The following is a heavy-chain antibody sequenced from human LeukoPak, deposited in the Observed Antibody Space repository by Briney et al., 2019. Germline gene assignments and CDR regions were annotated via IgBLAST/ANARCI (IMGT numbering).Heavy chain of an antibody. CDR1: GGSISSYY. Sequence: MRSETLSLTCTVSGGSISSYYWSWIRQPPGKGLEWIGYIYYSGSTNYNPSLKSRVTISVDTSKNQFSLKLSSVTAADTAVYYCARRGPAGAYYYYGMDVWGQGTTVTVSS. CDR3: ARRGPAGAYYYYGMDV. J-gene: IGHJ6*02. D-gene: IGHD3-10*01. CDR2: IYYSGST. V-gene: IGHV4-59*08.